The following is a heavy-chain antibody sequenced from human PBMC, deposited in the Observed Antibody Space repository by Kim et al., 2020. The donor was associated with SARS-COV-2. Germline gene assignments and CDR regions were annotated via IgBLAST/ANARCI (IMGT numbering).Heavy chain of an antibody. CDR3: ATVRSSSWYSGYFDY. V-gene: IGHV1-24*01. CDR2: FDPEDGET. CDR1: GYTLTELS. J-gene: IGHJ4*02. Sequence: ASVKVSCKVSGYTLTELSMHWVRQAPGKGLEWMGGFDPEDGETIYAQKFQGRVTMTEDTSTDTAYMELSSLRSEDTAVYYCATVRSSSWYSGYFDYWGQGTLVTVSS. D-gene: IGHD6-13*01.